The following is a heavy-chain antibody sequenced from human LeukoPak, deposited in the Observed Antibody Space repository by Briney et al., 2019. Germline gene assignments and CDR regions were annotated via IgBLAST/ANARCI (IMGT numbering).Heavy chain of an antibody. J-gene: IGHJ4*02. D-gene: IGHD2-2*01. Sequence: GGSLRLSCAASGFTFSSYAMSWVRQAPGKGLEWVSAISGSGGSTYYADSVKGRFTISRDNSKNTVYLQMNSLRAEDTAVYYCAKDLEGYCSSTSCYAGMEFWGQGTLVTVSS. CDR2: ISGSGGST. CDR1: GFTFSSYA. CDR3: AKDLEGYCSSTSCYAGMEF. V-gene: IGHV3-23*01.